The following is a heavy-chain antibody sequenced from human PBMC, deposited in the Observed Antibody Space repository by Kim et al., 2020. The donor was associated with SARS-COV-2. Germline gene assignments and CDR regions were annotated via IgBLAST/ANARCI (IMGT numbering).Heavy chain of an antibody. D-gene: IGHD2-15*01. Sequence: GGSLRLSCAGFGFTFGNSCMHWVRQAPGKGLEWVAVISCDTELQYYAYSAPGRFTFSIDSSDSTLNLQLHILRVKTTAVSYCYKAKDYCFSGIYYYWGQ. J-gene: IGHJ4*02. CDR2: ISCDTELQ. CDR3: YKAKDYCFSGIYYY. CDR1: GFTFGNSC. V-gene: IGHV3-30*18.